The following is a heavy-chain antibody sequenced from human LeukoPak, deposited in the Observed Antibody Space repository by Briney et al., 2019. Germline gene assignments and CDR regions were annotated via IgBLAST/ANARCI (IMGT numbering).Heavy chain of an antibody. D-gene: IGHD6-19*01. CDR1: GFTFSSYW. CDR3: ARGTSIAVAGTGY. J-gene: IGHJ4*02. V-gene: IGHV3-30*02. Sequence: PGGSLRLSCAASGFTFSSYWMTWVRQAPGKGLEWVAYIQNDGSNKYYADSVKGRFTISRDNSKNTLYLQMNSLRAEDTAVYYCARGTSIAVAGTGYWGQGTLVTVSS. CDR2: IQNDGSNK.